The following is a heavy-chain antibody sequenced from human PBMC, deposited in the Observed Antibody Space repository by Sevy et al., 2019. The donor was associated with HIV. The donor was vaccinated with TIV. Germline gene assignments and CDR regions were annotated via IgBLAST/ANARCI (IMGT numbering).Heavy chain of an antibody. V-gene: IGHV3-30*18. D-gene: IGHD3-3*01. CDR3: AKAFFGVVIHLFGMDV. CDR1: GFTFSSYG. Sequence: GGSLRLSCAASGFTFSSYGMHWVRRAPGKGLEWVADTSYDGSNKYYADSVKGRFTISRDNSKNTLYLQMISLGAEDTAVYYCAKAFFGVVIHLFGMDVWGQGTTVTVSS. CDR2: TSYDGSNK. J-gene: IGHJ6*02.